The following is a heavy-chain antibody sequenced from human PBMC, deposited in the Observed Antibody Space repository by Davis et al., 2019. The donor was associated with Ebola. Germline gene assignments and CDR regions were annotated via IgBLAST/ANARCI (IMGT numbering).Heavy chain of an antibody. J-gene: IGHJ6*02. V-gene: IGHV1-18*01. D-gene: IGHD3-3*01. Sequence: AASVTVSCKASGYTFTSYGISWVRQAPGQGLEWMGWISAYNGNTNYAQKLQGRVTMTTDTSTSTAYMELRSLRSDDTAVYYCARITGGLRFLEWYYGMDVWGQGTTVTVSS. CDR3: ARITGGLRFLEWYYGMDV. CDR2: ISAYNGNT. CDR1: GYTFTSYG.